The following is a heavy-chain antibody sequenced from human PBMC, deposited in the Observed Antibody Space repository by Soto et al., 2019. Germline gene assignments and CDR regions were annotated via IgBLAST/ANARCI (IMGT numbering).Heavy chain of an antibody. D-gene: IGHD2-2*01. CDR3: ARVVPGAEAWFGP. CDR1: GYTFSNYG. V-gene: IGHV1-18*01. J-gene: IGHJ5*02. Sequence: GASVKVSCKTSGYTFSNYGITWVRQAPGQPLEWLGWISLYSDGTNYAQKFQGRVSMTTDTSTTTAYMELRSLRSDDTAVFYCARVVPGAEAWFGPWGQGTLVTVSS. CDR2: ISLYSDGT.